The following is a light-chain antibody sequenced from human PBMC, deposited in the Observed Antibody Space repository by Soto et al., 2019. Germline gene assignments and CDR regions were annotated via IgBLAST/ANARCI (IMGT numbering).Light chain of an antibody. CDR1: QDISNF. CDR3: QQYDSLPLS. Sequence: DIQMTQSPSSLSASVGDRVTITCQASQDISNFLNWYQHKPGKSPKLLINDASNLETGVPSRFSGSGSSTDFTFTINSLQPEDVATYHCQQYDSLPLSFGPGTKVELK. V-gene: IGKV1-33*01. CDR2: DAS. J-gene: IGKJ3*01.